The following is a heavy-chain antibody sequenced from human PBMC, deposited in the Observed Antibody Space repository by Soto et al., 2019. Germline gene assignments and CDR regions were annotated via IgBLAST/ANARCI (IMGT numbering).Heavy chain of an antibody. J-gene: IGHJ5*02. V-gene: IGHV1-18*01. D-gene: IGHD2-2*01. CDR2: ISAYNGNT. CDR1: GYTFTSYG. CDR3: ARSDDSCSSTSCYGGTFDP. Sequence: GASVKVSCKASGYTFTSYGISWVRQAPGQGLEWMGWISAYNGNTNYAQKLQGRVTMTTDTSTSTGYMELRSLRSDDTAVYYCARSDDSCSSTSCYGGTFDPWGQGTLVTVSS.